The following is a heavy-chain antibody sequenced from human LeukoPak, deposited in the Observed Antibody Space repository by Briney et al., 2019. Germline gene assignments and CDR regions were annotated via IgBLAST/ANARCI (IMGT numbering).Heavy chain of an antibody. CDR2: IYSGGST. CDR3: ARHYYGSGSYRANYYYYYMDV. Sequence: GGSLRLSCAASGFNFDDYVMSWVRQAPGKGLEWVSVIYSGGSTYYADSVKGRFTISRDNSKNTLYLQMNSLRAEDTAVYYCARHYYGSGSYRANYYYYYMDVWGKGTTVTISS. V-gene: IGHV3-66*04. D-gene: IGHD3-10*01. J-gene: IGHJ6*03. CDR1: GFNFDDYV.